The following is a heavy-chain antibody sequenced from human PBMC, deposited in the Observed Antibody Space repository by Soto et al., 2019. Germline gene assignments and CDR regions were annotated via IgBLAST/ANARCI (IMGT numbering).Heavy chain of an antibody. Sequence: PSETLSLTCAVYGGSFSGYYWSWIRQPPGKGLEWIGEINHSGSTNYNPSLKSRVTISVDTSKNQFSLKLSSVTAADTAVYYCARQTFSPSSSSYYFDYWGQGTLVTVSS. CDR2: INHSGST. CDR3: ARQTFSPSSSSYYFDY. CDR1: GGSFSGYY. D-gene: IGHD6-6*01. V-gene: IGHV4-34*01. J-gene: IGHJ4*02.